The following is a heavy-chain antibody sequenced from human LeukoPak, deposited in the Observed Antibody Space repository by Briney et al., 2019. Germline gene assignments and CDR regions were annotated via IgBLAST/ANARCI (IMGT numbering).Heavy chain of an antibody. J-gene: IGHJ4*02. CDR3: AKDPYRVVRGVMAEIDY. CDR2: ISGSGGTT. Sequence: GGSLRLSCAASGFTFSSYAMSWVREAPGKGLEWVSAISGSGGTTYYADSVKGRFTISIDNSKNTLYLQMSSLRAEDTAEYYCAKDPYRVVRGVMAEIDYWGQGTLVTASS. V-gene: IGHV3-23*01. CDR1: GFTFSSYA. D-gene: IGHD3-10*01.